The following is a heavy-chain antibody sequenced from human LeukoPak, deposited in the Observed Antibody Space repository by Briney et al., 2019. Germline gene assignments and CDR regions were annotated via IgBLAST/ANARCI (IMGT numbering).Heavy chain of an antibody. CDR2: ISGSGGST. J-gene: IGHJ4*02. CDR3: AKTPLAVAPGDFFDN. Sequence: SGGSLRLSCEASGFTFSSYAMSWVRQAPGKGLEWVSGISGSGGSTHYADSVKGRFTISRDNSKNTLYLQMNSLRADDTAVYYCAKTPLAVAPGDFFDNWGQGTLVTVSS. V-gene: IGHV3-23*01. D-gene: IGHD6-19*01. CDR1: GFTFSSYA.